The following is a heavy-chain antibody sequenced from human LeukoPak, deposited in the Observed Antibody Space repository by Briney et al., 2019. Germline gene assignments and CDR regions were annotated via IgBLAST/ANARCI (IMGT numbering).Heavy chain of an antibody. Sequence: PGGSLRLSCVASGFTVGTDYMSCVRQAPGKGLEWVSLIYSGGSTYYADSVKGRFTISRDNSKNTLYLQMNSLRAEDTAVYYCARGKGGSSPFDHWGQGTLVTVSS. CDR2: IYSGGST. CDR3: ARGKGGSSPFDH. CDR1: GFTVGTDY. D-gene: IGHD1-26*01. J-gene: IGHJ4*02. V-gene: IGHV3-66*01.